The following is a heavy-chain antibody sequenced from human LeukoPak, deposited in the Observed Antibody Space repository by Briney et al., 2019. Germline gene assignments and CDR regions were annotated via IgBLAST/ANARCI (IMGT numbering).Heavy chain of an antibody. J-gene: IGHJ4*02. V-gene: IGHV4-34*01. Sequence: SETLSLTCAVYGGSFSGYYWSWIRQPPGKGLEWIGEINHSGSTNYNPSLKSRVTISVDTSKNQFSLKLSSVTAADTAVHYCARVLLGSSGWYYFDYWGQGTLVTVSS. CDR3: ARVLLGSSGWYYFDY. CDR2: INHSGST. D-gene: IGHD6-19*01. CDR1: GGSFSGYY.